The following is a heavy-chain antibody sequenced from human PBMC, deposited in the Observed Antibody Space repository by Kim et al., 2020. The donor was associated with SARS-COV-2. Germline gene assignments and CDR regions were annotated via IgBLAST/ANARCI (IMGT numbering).Heavy chain of an antibody. V-gene: IGHV3-7*01. Sequence: GGSLRLSCAASGFTFSSYWMSWVRQAPGKGLEWVANIKHDGTEKYYVDSVKGRFTISRDNAKNSLFLDVNSLRVEDTAVYYCARTHYGDYVWGQGTRVTVSS. CDR2: IKHDGTEK. CDR1: GFTFSSYW. CDR3: ARTHYGDYV. D-gene: IGHD4-17*01. J-gene: IGHJ1*01.